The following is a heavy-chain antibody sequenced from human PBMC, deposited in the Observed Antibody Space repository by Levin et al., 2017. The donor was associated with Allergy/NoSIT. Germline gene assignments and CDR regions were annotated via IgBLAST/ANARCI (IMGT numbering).Heavy chain of an antibody. CDR3: TTEPDFRH. CDR1: GFTFSNAW. Sequence: KLGESLKISCEVSGFTFSNAWMSWVRQAPGKGLEWVGRIKAKNVGGTTDYAAPVKDRFSISRDDSKNTLYLQMNSLKTEDTAVYYCTTEPDFRHWGQGTLVTVSS. J-gene: IGHJ1*01. CDR2: IKAKNVGGTT. V-gene: IGHV3-15*01.